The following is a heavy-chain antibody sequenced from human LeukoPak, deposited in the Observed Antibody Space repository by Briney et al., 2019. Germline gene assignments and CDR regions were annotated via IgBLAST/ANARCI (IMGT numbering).Heavy chain of an antibody. CDR2: FDPEDGET. J-gene: IGHJ4*02. D-gene: IGHD5-12*01. Sequence: GASVKVSCKASGYTFTSYYMHWVRQAPGQGLEWMGGFDPEDGETIYAQKFQGRVTMTEDTSTDTAYMELSSLRSEDTAVYYCATGDIVATSYSSGLGYWGQGTLVTVSS. V-gene: IGHV1-24*01. CDR1: GYTFTSYY. CDR3: ATGDIVATSYSSGLGY.